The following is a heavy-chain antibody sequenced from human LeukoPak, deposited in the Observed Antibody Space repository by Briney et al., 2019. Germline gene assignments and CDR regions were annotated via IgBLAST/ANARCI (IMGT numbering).Heavy chain of an antibody. V-gene: IGHV1-69*13. CDR2: SIPIFGTA. J-gene: IGHJ6*02. CDR3: ARAPNEEPYYYGMDV. CDR1: GGTFSSYA. Sequence: SVKVSCKASGGTFSSYAISWVRQGPGPGLELVGGSIPIFGTANYAQKFQGRVTITADESTRTAYMELSSLRSEDTAVYYRARAPNEEPYYYGMDVWGQGTTVTVSS.